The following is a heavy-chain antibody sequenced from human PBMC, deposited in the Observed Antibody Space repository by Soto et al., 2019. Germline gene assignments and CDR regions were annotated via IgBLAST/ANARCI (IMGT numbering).Heavy chain of an antibody. Sequence: QVQLQESGPGLVKPSQTLSLTCTVSGGSISSGGYYWSWIRQHPGKGLEWIGYIYYSGSTYYNPSLKSRVTISVDRSKNQFSLKLSSVTAADTAVYYCARGPTMVRGVIIPFDYWGQGTLVTVSS. CDR1: GGSISSGGYY. CDR3: ARGPTMVRGVIIPFDY. V-gene: IGHV4-31*03. CDR2: IYYSGST. D-gene: IGHD3-10*01. J-gene: IGHJ4*02.